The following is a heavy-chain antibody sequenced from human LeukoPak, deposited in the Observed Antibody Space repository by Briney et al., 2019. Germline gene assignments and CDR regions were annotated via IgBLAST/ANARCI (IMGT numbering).Heavy chain of an antibody. CDR3: ARDWPRLRWSLDY. D-gene: IGHD4-23*01. V-gene: IGHV4-61*02. CDR2: IYPSGNT. J-gene: IGHJ4*02. Sequence: SETLSLTCTVSGGSISSSSYYWSWIRQPAGKGLEWIGRIYPSGNTNYNPSLKSRVTMSVDTSKNQFSLKLSSVTAADTAVYYCARDWPRLRWSLDYWGQGTLVTVSS. CDR1: GGSISSSSYY.